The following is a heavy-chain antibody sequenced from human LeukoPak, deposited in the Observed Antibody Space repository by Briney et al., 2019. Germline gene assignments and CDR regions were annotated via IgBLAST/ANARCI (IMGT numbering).Heavy chain of an antibody. J-gene: IGHJ3*02. CDR2: IYRSGIT. Sequence: SETLSLTCVVSGYSISSGYHWGWIRQPPGKGLDWIGSIYRSGITYYNPSLKSRVTTSVDTSKNQFSLKLSSVTAADTAVYYRARHNWTFDIWGQGTMVTASS. D-gene: IGHD1-20*01. CDR1: GYSISSGYH. CDR3: ARHNWTFDI. V-gene: IGHV4-38-2*01.